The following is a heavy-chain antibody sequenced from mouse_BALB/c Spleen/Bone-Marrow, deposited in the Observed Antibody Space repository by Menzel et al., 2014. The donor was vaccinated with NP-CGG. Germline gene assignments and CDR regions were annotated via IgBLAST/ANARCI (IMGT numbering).Heavy chain of an antibody. CDR3: ARPGTYYYNYCYAMDY. V-gene: IGHV1-18*01. J-gene: IGHJ4*01. Sequence: EVKLMESGPELVKPGASMKISCKASGYSFTGYTMNWVKQNPGKNLEWIGLINPYNGGTTYKQQFKGKATLTVDKSSSTTYMELVSLTSEDSAVYYCARPGTYYYNYCYAMDYWGQGTSVTVSS. CDR2: INPYNGGT. CDR1: GYSFTGYT. D-gene: IGHD2-10*01.